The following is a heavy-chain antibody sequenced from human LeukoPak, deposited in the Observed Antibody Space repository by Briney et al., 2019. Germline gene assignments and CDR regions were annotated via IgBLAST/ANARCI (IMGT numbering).Heavy chain of an antibody. CDR1: GVNLRDHA. CDR3: TKDVLAGGLDY. CDR2: IYWDGRT. J-gene: IGHJ4*01. Sequence: GGSLRLSCVGSGVNLRDHAMHWVRQVPGKGLEWVSGIYWDGRTDCADSVRGRFTISRDNAKNSLYLQMNSLRVEDTALYYCTKDVLAGGLDYWGPGTLVTVSS. V-gene: IGHV3-9*01. D-gene: IGHD3-3*02.